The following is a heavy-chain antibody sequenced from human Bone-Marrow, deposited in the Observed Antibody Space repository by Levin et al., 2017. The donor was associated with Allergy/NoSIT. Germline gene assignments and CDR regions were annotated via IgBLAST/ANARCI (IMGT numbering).Heavy chain of an antibody. D-gene: IGHD2-15*01. Sequence: PGESLKISCGASGFSVSSSAMHWVRQAPGKGLEWVALISYDGNNKYYADSVKGRFTISRDSSENTLYLQMNRLRAVDTAVYYCTRDRAVGASGYYFDYWGQGTLVTVSS. CDR1: GFSVSSSA. CDR2: ISYDGNNK. J-gene: IGHJ4*02. V-gene: IGHV3-30-3*01. CDR3: TRDRAVGASGYYFDY.